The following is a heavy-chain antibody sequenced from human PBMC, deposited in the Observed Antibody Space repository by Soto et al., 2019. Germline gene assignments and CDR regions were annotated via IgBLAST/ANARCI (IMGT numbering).Heavy chain of an antibody. CDR2: IIPIFGTA. Sequence: QVQLVQSGAAVKKPGSSVKVSCKASGGTFSSYSINWVRQAPGQGLEWMGEIIPIFGTANYAQKFQGRVQITAEESTSTAYMEMSSLGSEHPAVHYCASDGARHYGGVDYRGQGDMVTASS. CDR3: ASDGARHYGGVDY. V-gene: IGHV1-69*01. J-gene: IGHJ4*02. D-gene: IGHD3-16*01. CDR1: GGTFSSYS.